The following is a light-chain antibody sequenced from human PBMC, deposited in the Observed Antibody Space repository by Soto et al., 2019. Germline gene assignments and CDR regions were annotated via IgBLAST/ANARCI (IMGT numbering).Light chain of an antibody. CDR1: SSNIGAGYE. V-gene: IGLV1-40*01. CDR2: ENN. J-gene: IGLJ1*01. Sequence: QSVLTQPPSVSEAPGQRVTISCTGSSSNIGAGYEAHWYQQVPGTAPKLLIYENNNRPSGVPDRFSGSKSGTSASLAITGLQAEDGAESYCQSYDSSLSGYVFGTGTKLTVL. CDR3: QSYDSSLSGYV.